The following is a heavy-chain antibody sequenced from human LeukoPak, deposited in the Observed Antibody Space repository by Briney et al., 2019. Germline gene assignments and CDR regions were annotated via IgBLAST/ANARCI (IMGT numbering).Heavy chain of an antibody. Sequence: TTSETLSLTCTVAGGTISSYYWSWIRQPPGKGLEWIGNIYYSGSTNYNPSLKSRVTISVDTSKNQFSLKLSSVTAADTAVYYCARNPTSKTMSRDSFDIWGQGTFVTVSS. D-gene: IGHD3-10*02. J-gene: IGHJ3*02. CDR2: IYYSGST. V-gene: IGHV4-59*01. CDR1: GGTISSYY. CDR3: ARNPTSKTMSRDSFDI.